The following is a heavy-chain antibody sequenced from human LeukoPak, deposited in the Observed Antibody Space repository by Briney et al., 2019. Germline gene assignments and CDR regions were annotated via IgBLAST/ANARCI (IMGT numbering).Heavy chain of an antibody. CDR2: IHYSGST. Sequence: SETLSLTCTVSGGSISGYYWSWIRQPPGKGLEWIGYIHYSGSTNYNPSLKSRVTISQDMSKNQFSLKLSSVTAADTAVYYCARHGSGVVATITSLDYWGQGTLVTVSS. J-gene: IGHJ4*02. CDR3: ARHGSGVVATITSLDY. V-gene: IGHV4-59*08. CDR1: GGSISGYY. D-gene: IGHD5-12*01.